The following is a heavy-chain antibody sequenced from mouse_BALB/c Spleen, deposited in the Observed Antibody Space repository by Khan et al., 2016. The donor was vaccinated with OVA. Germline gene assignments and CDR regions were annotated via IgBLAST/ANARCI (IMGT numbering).Heavy chain of an antibody. CDR3: ARGRAY. CDR1: GYSITSDYA. Sequence: EVQLQESGPGLVKPSQSLSLTCTVTGYSITSDYAWNWIRQFPGNKLEWMGSISYSGTTSYTPSLKSRVSITRDTSKNQFVLQLNSVTTEDTATYFCARGRAYWGQGTLVTVSA. V-gene: IGHV3-2*02. CDR2: ISYSGTT. J-gene: IGHJ3*01. D-gene: IGHD3-3*01.